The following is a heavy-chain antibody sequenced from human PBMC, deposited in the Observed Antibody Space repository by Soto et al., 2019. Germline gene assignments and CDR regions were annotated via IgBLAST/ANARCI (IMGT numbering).Heavy chain of an antibody. CDR1: GGSISSSNW. V-gene: IGHV4-4*02. D-gene: IGHD5-12*01. CDR3: ARDSGQLGGYTMYRRRFVGFDY. CDR2: IYHSGST. Sequence: SETLSLTCAVSGGSISSSNWWSWVRQPPGKGLEWIGEIYHSGSTNYNPSLKSRVTISVDKSKNQFSLKLSSVTAADTAVYYCARDSGQLGGYTMYRRRFVGFDYSGQRNLVTVYS. J-gene: IGHJ4*02.